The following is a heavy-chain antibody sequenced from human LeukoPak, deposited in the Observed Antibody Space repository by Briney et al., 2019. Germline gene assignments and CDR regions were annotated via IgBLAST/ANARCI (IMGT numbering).Heavy chain of an antibody. V-gene: IGHV1-8*01. CDR3: ARGALRRGWAFGY. Sequence: VASVKVSCTAYGYTFTSYDINWVRQATGQGLEWMGWMNPNSGNTGYAQKFQGRVTMTRNTSISTAYMELSSLRSEDTAVYYCARGALRRGWAFGYWGQGTLVTVSS. CDR1: GYTFTSYD. J-gene: IGHJ4*02. D-gene: IGHD6-19*01. CDR2: MNPNSGNT.